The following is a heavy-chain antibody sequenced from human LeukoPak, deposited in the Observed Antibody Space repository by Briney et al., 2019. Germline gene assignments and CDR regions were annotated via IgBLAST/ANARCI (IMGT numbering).Heavy chain of an antibody. V-gene: IGHV3-11*04. J-gene: IGHJ6*03. D-gene: IGHD3-10*01. CDR1: GFTFSDYY. CDR2: ISSSGSNI. CDR3: ARAMDYYYYYYYIDV. Sequence: GGSLRLSCAASGFTFSDYYMSWIRQAPGKGLEWVSNISSSGSNIYYTDSVKGRFTISRDNAKNSLYLQMNSLRAEDTAIYYCARAMDYYYYYYYIDVLGKGTKVTVSS.